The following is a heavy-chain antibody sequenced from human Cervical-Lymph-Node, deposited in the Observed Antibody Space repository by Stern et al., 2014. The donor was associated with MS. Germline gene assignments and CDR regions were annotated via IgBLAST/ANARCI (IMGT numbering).Heavy chain of an antibody. V-gene: IGHV1-2*06. D-gene: IGHD3-10*01. CDR3: ARDQAGTDFDL. CDR1: GYTFTGNY. J-gene: IGHJ2*01. Sequence: QEQLVQSGAEVKKPGASVKVSCKASGYTFTGNYIHWVRQAPGQGLEWMGRINPTNGGTNYAQKFQGRVTMTRDTSISSAYMELSRLRSDDTAVYYCARDQAGTDFDLWGRGTLVTVSS. CDR2: INPTNGGT.